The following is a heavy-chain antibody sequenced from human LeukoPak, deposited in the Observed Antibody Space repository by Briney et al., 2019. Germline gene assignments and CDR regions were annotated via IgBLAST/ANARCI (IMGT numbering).Heavy chain of an antibody. CDR3: ARDSYYGSGSPY. CDR1: GGSISSGGYY. V-gene: IGHV4-31*03. D-gene: IGHD3-10*01. Sequence: SETLSLTCTVSGGSISSGGYYWSWIRQHPGKGLEWIGYIYYSGSTYYNPSLKSRVTISVDTSKNQFSLKLSSVAAADTAVYYCARDSYYGSGSPYWGQGTLVTVSS. J-gene: IGHJ4*02. CDR2: IYYSGST.